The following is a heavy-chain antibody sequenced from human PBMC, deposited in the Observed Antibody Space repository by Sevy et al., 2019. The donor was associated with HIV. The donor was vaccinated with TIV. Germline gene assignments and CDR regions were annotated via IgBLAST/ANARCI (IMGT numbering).Heavy chain of an antibody. Sequence: GGSLRLSCAASGFTFSSYSMNWVRQAPGKGLEWVSSISSRSSYIYYAESVKGRFTISRDNAKNTLYLQMNSLKAEDTAAYYCARDGREDTADVVAATRHVDYWGQRTLLTVSA. V-gene: IGHV3-21*01. J-gene: IGHJ4*02. CDR1: GFTFSSYS. D-gene: IGHD2-15*01. CDR2: ISSRSSYI. CDR3: ARDGREDTADVVAATRHVDY.